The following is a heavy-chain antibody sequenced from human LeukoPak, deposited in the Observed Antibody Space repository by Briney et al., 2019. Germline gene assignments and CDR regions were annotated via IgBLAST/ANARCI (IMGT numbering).Heavy chain of an antibody. J-gene: IGHJ5*02. V-gene: IGHV4-59*05. CDR3: ARTYVWGSYRTKSPFWFDP. CDR2: IYYSGST. Sequence: SETLSLTCTVSGGSISSYYWSWIRQPAGKGLEWIGSIYYSGSTYYNPSLKSRVTISVDTSKNQFSLKLSSVTAADTAVYYCARTYVWGSYRTKSPFWFDPWGQGTLVTVSS. CDR1: GGSISSYY. D-gene: IGHD3-16*02.